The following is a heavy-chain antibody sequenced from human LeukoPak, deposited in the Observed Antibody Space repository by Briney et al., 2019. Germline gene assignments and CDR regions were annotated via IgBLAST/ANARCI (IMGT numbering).Heavy chain of an antibody. CDR3: AKDEMAVAIFDY. V-gene: IGHV3-7*03. CDR1: GFTFSTYW. D-gene: IGHD5-24*01. Sequence: PGGSLRLSCVGSGFTFSTYWMNWARQAPGKGLEWVANINQAGSEEYYIDSVKGRFTISRDNAKNMLYLQMNSLRAEDTAVYYCAKDEMAVAIFDYWGQGTLVTVSS. CDR2: INQAGSEE. J-gene: IGHJ4*02.